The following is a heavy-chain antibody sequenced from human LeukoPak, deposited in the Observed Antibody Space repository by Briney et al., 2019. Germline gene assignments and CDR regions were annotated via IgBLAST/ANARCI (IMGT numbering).Heavy chain of an antibody. V-gene: IGHV4-59*01. D-gene: IGHD2-15*01. J-gene: IGHJ5*02. Sequence: LETLCLTCAVSGGSISSYYWSWVREPPGKGVEWIGDIYSSGRTNYNPSLKSRVPMSVDTSKNHFSLKLSSVTAADTAVYYCAIETVLYCRDNKCNNWFDPWGQGTLVTVSS. CDR1: GGSISSYY. CDR2: IYSSGRT. CDR3: AIETVLYCRDNKCNNWFDP.